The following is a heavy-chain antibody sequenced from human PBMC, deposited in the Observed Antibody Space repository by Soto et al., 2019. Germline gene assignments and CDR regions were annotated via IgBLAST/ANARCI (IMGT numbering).Heavy chain of an antibody. CDR1: GYTFTSYY. V-gene: IGHV1-46*01. D-gene: IGHD6-13*01. CDR3: ASAGIAAAGLDY. J-gene: IGHJ4*02. Sequence: ASVKVSCKASGYTFTSYYMHWVRQAPGQGLEWMGIINPSGGSTSYAQKFQGRVTMTRDTSTSTVYMELSSLRSEDTAVYYCASAGIAAAGLDYWGQGTLVTVSS. CDR2: INPSGGST.